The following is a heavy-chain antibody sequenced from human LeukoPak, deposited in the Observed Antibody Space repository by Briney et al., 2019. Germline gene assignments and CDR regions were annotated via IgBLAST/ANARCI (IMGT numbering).Heavy chain of an antibody. Sequence: NPRGSLRLSCTASGFTFGDYAMSWVRQAPGKGLEWVSYISSSGSTIYYADSVKGRFTISSDNSKNTLYLQMNSMRAEDTAVYYCARDDYGDYSARNFDIWGQGTMVTVSS. CDR1: GFTFGDYA. V-gene: IGHV3-11*04. CDR2: ISSSGSTI. CDR3: ARDDYGDYSARNFDI. J-gene: IGHJ3*02. D-gene: IGHD4-17*01.